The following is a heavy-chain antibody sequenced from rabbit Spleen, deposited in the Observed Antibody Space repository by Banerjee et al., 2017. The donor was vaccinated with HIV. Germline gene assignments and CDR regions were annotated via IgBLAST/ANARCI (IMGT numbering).Heavy chain of an antibody. D-gene: IGHD3-1*01. CDR1: GFSFSGGY. J-gene: IGHJ4*01. Sequence: QEQLEESGGDLVKPGASLTLTCTASGFSFSGGYMCWVRQAPGKGLEWIACIYTGSSGSTAYASWAKGRFTISKTSSTTVTLQMTSLTAADTATYFCASLIVAGPDRWNLWGPGTLVTVS. CDR2: IYTGSSGST. V-gene: IGHV1S45*01. CDR3: ASLIVAGPDRWNL.